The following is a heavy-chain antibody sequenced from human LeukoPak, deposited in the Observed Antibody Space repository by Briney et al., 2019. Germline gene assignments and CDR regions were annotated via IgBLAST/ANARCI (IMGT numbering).Heavy chain of an antibody. V-gene: IGHV1-2*06. Sequence: ASVKVSCKPSGYRFTGFYLHWVRQAPGHGLEWMGRINPDSGVTKYAQKFQGRVTMTRDTSTRTGYMELTSLTSDDTAVYYCARDDGVATIIDYWGPGTLVTVSS. CDR3: ARDDGVATIIDY. J-gene: IGHJ4*02. D-gene: IGHD5-24*01. CDR1: GYRFTGFY. CDR2: INPDSGVT.